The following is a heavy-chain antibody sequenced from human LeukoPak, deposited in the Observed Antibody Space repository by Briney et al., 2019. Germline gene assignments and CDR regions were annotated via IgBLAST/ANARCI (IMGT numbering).Heavy chain of an antibody. J-gene: IGHJ6*01. D-gene: IGHD1-26*01. CDR3: AKMKGHPLPKYYMDV. CDR2: ISGSGDNT. Sequence: GGSLRLSCAASGFTFSGFAMSWVRRPPGKGLEWVSGISGSGDNTLYADSVKGRFTISRDNSKNTLYLEMNSLRAEDRAIYYCAKMKGHPLPKYYMDVWGQGTTVTVSS. V-gene: IGHV3-23*01. CDR1: GFTFSGFA.